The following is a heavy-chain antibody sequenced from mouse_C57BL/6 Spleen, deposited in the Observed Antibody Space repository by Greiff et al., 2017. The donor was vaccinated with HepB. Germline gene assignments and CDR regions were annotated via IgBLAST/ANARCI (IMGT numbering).Heavy chain of an antibody. V-gene: IGHV1-64*01. CDR1: GYTFTSYW. CDR3: ARDGYGGAWFAY. Sequence: QVQLQQPGAELVKPGASVKLSCKASGYTFTSYWMHWVKQRPGQGLEWIGMIHPNSGSTNYNEKFKSKATLTVDKSSSTAYMQLSSLTSEDSTVYYCARDGYGGAWFAYWGQGTLVTVSA. D-gene: IGHD2-2*01. CDR2: IHPNSGST. J-gene: IGHJ3*01.